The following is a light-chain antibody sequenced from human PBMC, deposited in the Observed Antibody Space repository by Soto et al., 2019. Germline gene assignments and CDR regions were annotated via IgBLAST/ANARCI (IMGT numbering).Light chain of an antibody. V-gene: IGLV2-14*01. CDR2: HVS. CDR1: SSDVGGYNY. Sequence: SVLTQPAPVSGSPGQSITISCTGTSSDVGGYNYVSWYQQHPAKVPKLMIYHVSNRPSGVSDRFSGSKSGNTASLTISGLQAEDEGDYYCYSYTTSSTYVFGTWTKVTVL. CDR3: YSYTTSSTYV. J-gene: IGLJ1*01.